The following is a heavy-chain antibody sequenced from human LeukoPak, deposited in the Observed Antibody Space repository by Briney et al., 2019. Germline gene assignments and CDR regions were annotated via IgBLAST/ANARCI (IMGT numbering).Heavy chain of an antibody. V-gene: IGHV4-34*01. D-gene: IGHD3-3*01. Sequence: SETLSLTCAVYGGSFSGYYWSWIRQPPGKGRDGIGEINHSGSTNYNPSLKSRVTISVDTSKNQFSLKLSSVTAADTAVYYCASTRGYYHTQSDYWGQGTLVTVSS. CDR3: ASTRGYYHTQSDY. CDR1: GGSFSGYY. J-gene: IGHJ4*02. CDR2: INHSGST.